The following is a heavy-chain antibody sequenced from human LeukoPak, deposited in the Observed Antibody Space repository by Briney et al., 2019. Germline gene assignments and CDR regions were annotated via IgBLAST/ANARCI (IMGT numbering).Heavy chain of an antibody. D-gene: IGHD3-22*01. Sequence: SETLSLTCTVSAGSISSSSYYWGWIRQPPGKGLEWIGRIYYSGSTYYNPSLKSRVTISVDTSKNQFSLNLSSVTAADTAVYYCARLYYDSSGYYQICYFDYWGQGTLVTVSS. J-gene: IGHJ4*02. CDR2: IYYSGST. CDR3: ARLYYDSSGYYQICYFDY. V-gene: IGHV4-39*01. CDR1: AGSISSSSYY.